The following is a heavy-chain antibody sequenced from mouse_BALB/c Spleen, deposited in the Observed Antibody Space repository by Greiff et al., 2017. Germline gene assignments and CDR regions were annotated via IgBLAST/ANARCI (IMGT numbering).Heavy chain of an antibody. CDR1: GFTFSSYT. J-gene: IGHJ3*01. CDR2: ISSGGSYT. D-gene: IGHD1-2*01. Sequence: EVQLVESGGGLVKPGGSLKLSCAASGFTFSSYTMSWVRQTPEKRLEWVATISSGGSYTYYPDSVKGRFTISRDNAKNTLYLQMSSLKSEDTAMYYCTRKGKITTATSDAYWGQGTLVTVSA. CDR3: TRKGKITTATSDAY. V-gene: IGHV5-6-4*01.